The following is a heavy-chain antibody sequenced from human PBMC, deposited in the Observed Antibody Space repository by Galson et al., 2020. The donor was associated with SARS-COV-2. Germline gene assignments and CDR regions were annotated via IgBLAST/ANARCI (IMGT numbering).Heavy chain of an antibody. V-gene: IGHV3-49*03. CDR2: IRCKTYYGTK. Sequence: GGSLRLSCTASGFRFGDYPMSWFRQAPGKGPEWVGFIRCKTYYGTKEYAASVKGRFIISRDDSESIVYLQMNSLTTEASAVYYCTRAHHSPWETGYYYYIDVWGKGTTVTVSS. CDR1: GFRFGDYP. J-gene: IGHJ6*03. CDR3: TRAHHSPWETGYYYYIDV. D-gene: IGHD1-26*01.